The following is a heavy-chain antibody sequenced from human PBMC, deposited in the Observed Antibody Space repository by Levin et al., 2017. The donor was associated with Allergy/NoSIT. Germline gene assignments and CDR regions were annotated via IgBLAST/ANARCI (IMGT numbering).Heavy chain of an antibody. CDR3: ARSNPLNAFDI. V-gene: IGHV3-21*01. CDR1: GFTFSSYS. CDR2: ISSSSSYI. J-gene: IGHJ3*02. Sequence: GGSLRLSCAASGFTFSSYSMNWVRQAPGKGLEWVSSISSSSSYIYYADSVKGRFTISRDNAKNSLYLQMNSLRAEDTAVYYCARSNPLNAFDIWGQGTMVTVSS.